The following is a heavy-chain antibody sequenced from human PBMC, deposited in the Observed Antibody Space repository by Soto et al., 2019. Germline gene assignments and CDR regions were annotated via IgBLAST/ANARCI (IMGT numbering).Heavy chain of an antibody. D-gene: IGHD6-19*01. CDR2: INPNSGGT. CDR1: GYTFTGYY. J-gene: IGHJ6*02. CDR3: ARPYSSGWGYYGMDV. Sequence: WASVKVSCKASGYTFTGYYMHWVRQAPGQGLEWMGWINPNSGGTNYAQKFQGRVTMTRDTSISTAYMELSRLRSDDTAVYHCARPYSSGWGYYGMDVWGQGTTVTVSS. V-gene: IGHV1-2*02.